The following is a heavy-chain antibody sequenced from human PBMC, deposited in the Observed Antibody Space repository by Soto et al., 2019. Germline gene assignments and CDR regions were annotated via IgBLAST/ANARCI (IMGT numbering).Heavy chain of an antibody. D-gene: IGHD3-22*01. V-gene: IGHV1-69*13. CDR1: GGTLSIFA. J-gene: IGHJ4*02. Sequence: SVKVSCKAPGGTLSIFAISWVRQAPGQGLEWMGRISPIFGTANYAQKFQGRVTITAHESTRTAYMALSSLRSEDTAVYYCVGYYYNTRGYYYDYCGQGALVTVSS. CDR3: VGYYYNTRGYYYDY. CDR2: ISPIFGTA.